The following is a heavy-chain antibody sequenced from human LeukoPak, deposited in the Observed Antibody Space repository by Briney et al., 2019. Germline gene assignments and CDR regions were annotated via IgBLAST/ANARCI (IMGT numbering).Heavy chain of an antibody. V-gene: IGHV4-4*02. Sequence: PSETLSLTCGVSGGSISNTNWWTWVRQPPGKGLEWIGEVNLQGSTNYNPSLKSRVAISVDKSENHISLKLTSVTAADTAVYYCAKDLNGEIDSTPEGYWFDPWGQGTLVTVSS. CDR3: AKDLNGEIDSTPEGYWFDP. CDR2: VNLQGST. J-gene: IGHJ5*02. D-gene: IGHD2-2*01. CDR1: GGSISNTNW.